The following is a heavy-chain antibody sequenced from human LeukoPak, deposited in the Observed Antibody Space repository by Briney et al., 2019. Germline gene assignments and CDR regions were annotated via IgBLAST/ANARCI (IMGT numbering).Heavy chain of an antibody. CDR1: GYTFTSYD. J-gene: IGHJ3*02. Sequence: ASVKVSCKASGYTFTSYDINWVRQATGQGLEWMGWMNPNSGNTNYAQNLQGRVTMTIDTSTTTAYMELGSLRFDDTAVYYCARLHSSGWPLDSFDIWGQGTMITVSS. V-gene: IGHV1-8*01. CDR3: ARLHSSGWPLDSFDI. D-gene: IGHD6-19*01. CDR2: MNPNSGNT.